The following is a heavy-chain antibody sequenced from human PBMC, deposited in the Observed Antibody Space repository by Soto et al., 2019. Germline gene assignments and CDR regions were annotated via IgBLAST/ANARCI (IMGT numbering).Heavy chain of an antibody. CDR1: GFTFSSYG. D-gene: IGHD6-6*01. Sequence: QVQLVESGGGVVQPGRSLRLSCAASGFTFSSYGMHWVRQAPGKGLEWVAVISYDGSNKYYADSVKGRFTISRDNSKNTLYLQMNSPGAEHTAVYYCANEYSSSSVWYFDLWGRGTLVTVSS. J-gene: IGHJ2*01. V-gene: IGHV3-30*18. CDR3: ANEYSSSSVWYFDL. CDR2: ISYDGSNK.